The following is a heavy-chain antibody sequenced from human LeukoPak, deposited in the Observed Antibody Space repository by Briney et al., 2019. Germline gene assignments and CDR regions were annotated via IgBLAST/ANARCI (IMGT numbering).Heavy chain of an antibody. D-gene: IGHD6-19*01. Sequence: GGSLRLSCAASGFTFSSYGMSWVRQAPGRGLEWVSAISGSGGKTDYADSVKGRFTISRDNAKNSLYLQMNSLRDEDTAVYYCARGYSSGWEFDYWGQGTLVTVSS. V-gene: IGHV3-23*01. CDR2: ISGSGGKT. CDR3: ARGYSSGWEFDY. J-gene: IGHJ4*02. CDR1: GFTFSSYG.